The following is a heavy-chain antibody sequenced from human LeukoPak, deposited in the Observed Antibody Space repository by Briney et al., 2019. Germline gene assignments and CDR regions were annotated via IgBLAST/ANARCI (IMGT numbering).Heavy chain of an antibody. J-gene: IGHJ4*02. D-gene: IGHD5-12*01. CDR3: AREGGRGYSGYDFDY. CDR2: KKKDGSEK. CDR1: GFTFSSYW. V-gene: IGHV3-7*03. Sequence: GGSLRLSCAASGFTFSSYWMSWVRQAPGKGLEWVPNKKKDGSEKYYVDSVKGRFTISRDNAKNSLYLQMNSLRAEDTAVYYCAREGGRGYSGYDFDYWGQGTLVTVSS.